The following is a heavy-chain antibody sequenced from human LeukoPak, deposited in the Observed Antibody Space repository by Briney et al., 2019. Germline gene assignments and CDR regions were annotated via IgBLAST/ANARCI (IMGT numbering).Heavy chain of an antibody. D-gene: IGHD6-13*01. V-gene: IGHV1-18*01. Sequence: ASVKVSCKASGYTFTSYGISWVRQAPGQGLEWMGWNSAYNGNTNYAQKLQGRVTMTTDTSTSTAYMELGSLRSDDTAVYYCARDRGRGIATADYYFDYWGQGTLVTVSS. CDR2: NSAYNGNT. CDR1: GYTFTSYG. J-gene: IGHJ4*02. CDR3: ARDRGRGIATADYYFDY.